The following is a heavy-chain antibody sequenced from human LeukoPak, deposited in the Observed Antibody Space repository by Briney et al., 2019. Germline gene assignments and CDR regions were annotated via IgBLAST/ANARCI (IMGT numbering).Heavy chain of an antibody. Sequence: SETLSLTCTVSGGSISSSSYYWGWVRQPPGKGLEWIGSIYYSGSTYYNPSLKSRVTISVDTSKNQCSLKLSSVTAADTAVYYCARSHEPRTGSDYWGQGTLVTVSS. CDR2: IYYSGST. CDR1: GGSISSSSYY. V-gene: IGHV4-39*07. CDR3: ARSHEPRTGSDY. D-gene: IGHD1-14*01. J-gene: IGHJ4*02.